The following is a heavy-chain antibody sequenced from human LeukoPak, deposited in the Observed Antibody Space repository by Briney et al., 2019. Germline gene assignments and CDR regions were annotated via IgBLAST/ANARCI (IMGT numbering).Heavy chain of an antibody. J-gene: IGHJ4*02. Sequence: GASVKVSCKASGYTFTGYYMHWVRQAPGQGLEWVGWINPNSGGTNYAQKFQGRVTMTRDTSISTAYMELSRLRSDDTAVYYCARAKVGATGVFDYWGQGTLVTVSS. V-gene: IGHV1-2*02. CDR1: GYTFTGYY. CDR2: INPNSGGT. CDR3: ARAKVGATGVFDY. D-gene: IGHD1-26*01.